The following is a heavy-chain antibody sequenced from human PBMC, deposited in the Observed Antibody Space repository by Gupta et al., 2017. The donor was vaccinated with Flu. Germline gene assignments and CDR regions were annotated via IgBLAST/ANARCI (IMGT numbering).Heavy chain of an antibody. CDR2: NNHKNSVS. CDR1: Y. J-gene: IGHJ6*02. CDR3: AVVVGLDV. Sequence: YMHWVRQAPGRGLELMGWNNHKNSVSNYAQKIQVRITMTRDTSINTAYLELTRLGSDATSIYYCAVVVGLDVWGQGTTVTVSS. D-gene: IGHD2-21*01. V-gene: IGHV1-2*02.